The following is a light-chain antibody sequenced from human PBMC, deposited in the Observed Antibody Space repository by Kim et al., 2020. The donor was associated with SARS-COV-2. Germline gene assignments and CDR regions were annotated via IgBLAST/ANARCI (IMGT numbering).Light chain of an antibody. V-gene: IGLV3-21*01. J-gene: IGLJ2*01. CDR2: YDS. CDR3: QVGENTLRT. CDR1: NIGRKS. Sequence: SYELTQPPSVSVAPGKTARITCGGNNIGRKSIHWYQHKPGQAPVLVIYYDSDRPPGVPERFSASNSGNTATLAISSVEPGDEADYYCQVGENTLRTFGGG.